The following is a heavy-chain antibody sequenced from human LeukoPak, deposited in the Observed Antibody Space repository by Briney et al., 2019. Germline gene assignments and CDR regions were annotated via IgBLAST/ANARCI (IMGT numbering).Heavy chain of an antibody. V-gene: IGHV3-48*01. D-gene: IGHD2-2*01. Sequence: PGGSLRLSCAASGFTFSSYSMNWIRQAPGKGLEWVSYISSTSSTTHYADSVKGRFTISRDNAKNSLYLQMNSLGAEDTAVYYCARDGGYCSSTNCYLGVWGQGTMVTVSS. CDR3: ARDGGYCSSTNCYLGV. CDR2: ISSTSSTT. J-gene: IGHJ3*01. CDR1: GFTFSSYS.